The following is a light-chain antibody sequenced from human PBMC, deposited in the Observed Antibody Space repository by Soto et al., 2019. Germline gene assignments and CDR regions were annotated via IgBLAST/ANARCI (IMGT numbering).Light chain of an antibody. CDR3: QQRSNRPLK. J-gene: IGKJ1*01. CDR1: QSVSSY. V-gene: IGKV3-11*01. CDR2: DAS. Sequence: EIVLTQSPATLSLSPGERATLSCRASQSVSSYFAWYQQKPGQAPRLLIYDASNSATGIPARFSGSGSGTAFTRTISSLEPEDFAVYDCQQRSNRPLKFGKGTKVDIK.